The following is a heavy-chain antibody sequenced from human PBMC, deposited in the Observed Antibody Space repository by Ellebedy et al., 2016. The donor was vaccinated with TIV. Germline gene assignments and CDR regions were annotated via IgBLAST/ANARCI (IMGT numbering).Heavy chain of an antibody. CDR3: ARFVRATKAFDI. CDR2: IYYSGST. D-gene: IGHD5-12*01. Sequence: MPSETLSLTCTVSGGSISSSSYYWGWIRLPPGKGLEWNGNIYYSGSTYYNPSLQSRVTISVATSKNQFSLRLNSVNAADTAVYYCARFVRATKAFDIWGQGTMVTVSS. CDR1: GGSISSSSYY. J-gene: IGHJ3*02. V-gene: IGHV4-39*07.